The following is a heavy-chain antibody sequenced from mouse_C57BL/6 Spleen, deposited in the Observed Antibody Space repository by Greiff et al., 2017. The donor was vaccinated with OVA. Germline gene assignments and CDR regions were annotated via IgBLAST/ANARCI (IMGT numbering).Heavy chain of an antibody. J-gene: IGHJ4*01. CDR2: ISPGSGST. CDR1: GYTFTSYW. Sequence: VQLQQPGAELVKPGASVKMSCKASGYTFTSYWITWVKQRPGQGLEWIGDISPGSGSTNSNEKFKSKATLTVDTSSSTAYMQLSSLTSEDSAVYNCARERGGLRPLYAMDYWGQGTSVTVSS. D-gene: IGHD1-2*01. V-gene: IGHV1-55*01. CDR3: ARERGGLRPLYAMDY.